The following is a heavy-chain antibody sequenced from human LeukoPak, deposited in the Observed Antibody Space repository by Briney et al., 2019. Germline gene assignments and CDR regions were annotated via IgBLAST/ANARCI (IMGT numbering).Heavy chain of an antibody. CDR1: GFTFSSYS. CDR2: ISSSSSTI. CDR3: AREILSGYSDY. V-gene: IGHV3-48*02. J-gene: IGHJ4*02. Sequence: GGSLRLSCAASGFTFSSYSMNWVRQAPGKGLEWVSYISSSSSTIYYADSVKGRFTISRDNAKNSLYLQMNNLRDEDTAVYYCAREILSGYSDYWGQGTLVTVSS. D-gene: IGHD3-9*01.